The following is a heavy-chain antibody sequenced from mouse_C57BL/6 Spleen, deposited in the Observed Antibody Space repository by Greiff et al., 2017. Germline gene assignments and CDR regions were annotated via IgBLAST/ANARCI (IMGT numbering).Heavy chain of an antibody. D-gene: IGHD6-1*01. Sequence: QVQLQESGAELVKPGASVKISCKASGYAFSSYWMNWVKQRPGKGLEWIGQIYPGDGDTNYNGKFKSKATLTADKSSSTAYMQLSSLTSEDSAVYFCARSEGFPSFYAMDYWGQGTSVTVAS. V-gene: IGHV1-80*01. J-gene: IGHJ4*01. CDR3: ARSEGFPSFYAMDY. CDR2: IYPGDGDT. CDR1: GYAFSSYW.